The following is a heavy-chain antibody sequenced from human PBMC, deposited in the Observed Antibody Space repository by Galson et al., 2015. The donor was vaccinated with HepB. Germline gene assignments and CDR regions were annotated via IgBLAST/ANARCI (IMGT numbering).Heavy chain of an antibody. CDR2: ISSNGGST. Sequence: SLRLSCAASGFTFSSYAMHWVRQAPGKGLEYVSAISSNGGSTYYADSVKGRFTISRDNSKNTLYLQMSSLRAEDTAVYYCVKDQRGPSGYAWYCSGGSCYPILDYWGQGTLVTVSS. V-gene: IGHV3-64D*06. CDR3: VKDQRGPSGYAWYCSGGSCYPILDY. J-gene: IGHJ4*02. CDR1: GFTFSSYA. D-gene: IGHD2-15*01.